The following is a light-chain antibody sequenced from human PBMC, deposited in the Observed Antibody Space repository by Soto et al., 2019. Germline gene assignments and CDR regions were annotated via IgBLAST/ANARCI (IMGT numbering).Light chain of an antibody. V-gene: IGLV2-14*01. J-gene: IGLJ2*01. CDR2: DVS. CDR1: SSDVGSYNY. Sequence: QSALTQPASVSGSPGQSITISCTGTSSDVGSYNYVSWYQQYPGKAPKLMIYDVSNRPSGVSYRFSGSTSSNTASLTISGLQAEDEADYYCSSYTPSSTHVVFGGGTKLTVL. CDR3: SSYTPSSTHVV.